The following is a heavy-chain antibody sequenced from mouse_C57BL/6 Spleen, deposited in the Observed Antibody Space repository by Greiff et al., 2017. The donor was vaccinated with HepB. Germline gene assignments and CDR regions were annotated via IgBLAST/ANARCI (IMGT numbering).Heavy chain of an antibody. D-gene: IGHD1-3*01. Sequence: EVQLQHSGPELVKPGASVKISCKASGYSFTGYYMNWVKQSPEKSLEWIGEINPSTGGTTYNQKFKAKATLTVDKSSSTAYMQLKSLTSEDSAVYYCARKALNWDYWGQGTTLTVSS. CDR1: GYSFTGYY. J-gene: IGHJ2*01. CDR3: ARKALNWDY. V-gene: IGHV1-42*01. CDR2: INPSTGGT.